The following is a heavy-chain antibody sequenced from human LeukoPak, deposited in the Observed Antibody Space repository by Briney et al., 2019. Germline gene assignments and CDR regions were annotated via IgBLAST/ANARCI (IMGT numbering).Heavy chain of an antibody. CDR3: ARMGGYSYGPRVEYFQH. CDR1: GYTFTSYA. V-gene: IGHV1-3*01. J-gene: IGHJ1*01. Sequence: GASVKVSCKASGYTFTSYAMHWVRQAPGQRLERMGWINAGNGNTKYSQKFQGRVTITRDTSASTAYMELSSLRSEDTAVYYCARMGGYSYGPRVEYFQHWGQGTLVTVSS. D-gene: IGHD5-18*01. CDR2: INAGNGNT.